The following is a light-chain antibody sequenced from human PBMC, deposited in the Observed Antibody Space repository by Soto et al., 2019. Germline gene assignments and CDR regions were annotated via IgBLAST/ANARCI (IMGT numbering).Light chain of an antibody. CDR1: QSISIY. V-gene: IGKV1-39*01. Sequence: DIQMTQSPSSLSASVGDRVTITCRASQSISIYLNWYQQKPGKAPRLLIYAASRLQSGVPSRFTGSASGTDFTLTMSSQQPEDFATSYCQQSYIMPIYTFGQGTSLDIK. CDR3: QQSYIMPIYT. J-gene: IGKJ2*01. CDR2: AAS.